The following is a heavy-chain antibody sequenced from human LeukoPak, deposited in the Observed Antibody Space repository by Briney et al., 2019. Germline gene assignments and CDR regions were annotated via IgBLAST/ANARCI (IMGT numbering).Heavy chain of an antibody. D-gene: IGHD3-3*01. J-gene: IGHJ3*02. CDR3: ARQRYDFWSGYCTGVDVFDI. V-gene: IGHV4-39*01. Sequence: SETLSLNCTVSGGSISSSSYYWGWIRQPPGKGLEWIGSIYYSGSTYYNPSLNSRVTISVDTSKNQLSLKLSSVTAADTALTYCARQRYDFWSGYCTGVDVFDIWGQGTMVTVS. CDR1: GGSISSSSYY. CDR2: IYYSGST.